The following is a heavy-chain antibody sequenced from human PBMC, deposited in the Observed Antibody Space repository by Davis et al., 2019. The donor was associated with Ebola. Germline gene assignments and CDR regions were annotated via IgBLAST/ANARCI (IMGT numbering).Heavy chain of an antibody. CDR1: GFTFSTYS. CDR3: ARGRTYYYGSGSDYGMDV. Sequence: GESLKISCAASGFTFSTYSMSWVRQAPGKGLEWVANIKQDGSEKYYVDSVKGRFTISRDNAKNSLYLQMNSLRAEDTAVYYCARGRTYYYGSGSDYGMDVWGKGTTVTVSS. CDR2: IKQDGSEK. V-gene: IGHV3-7*01. D-gene: IGHD3-10*01. J-gene: IGHJ6*04.